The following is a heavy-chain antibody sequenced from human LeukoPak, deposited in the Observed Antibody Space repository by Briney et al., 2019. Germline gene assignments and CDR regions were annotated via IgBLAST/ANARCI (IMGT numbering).Heavy chain of an antibody. Sequence: SETLSLTCTVSGGSISSYYWSWIRQPPGKGLEWIGYIHYSGSTNYNPSLKSRVTISVDTSKNQFSLKLSSVTAADTAVYYCARLRGYSGYEVVDYWGQGTLVTVSS. V-gene: IGHV4-59*08. J-gene: IGHJ4*02. CDR1: GGSISSYY. CDR3: ARLRGYSGYEVVDY. D-gene: IGHD5-12*01. CDR2: IHYSGST.